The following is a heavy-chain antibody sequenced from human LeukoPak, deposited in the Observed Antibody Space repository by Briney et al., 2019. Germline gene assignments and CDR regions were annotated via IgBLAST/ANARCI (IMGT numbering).Heavy chain of an antibody. V-gene: IGHV4-59*01. CDR2: IYYSGST. D-gene: IGHD3-3*01. J-gene: IGHJ6*02. CDR1: GGSISSYY. CDR3: ARSVAGNTIFGVVISMDV. Sequence: SETLSLTCTVSGGSISSYYWSWIRQPPGKGLEWIGYIYYSGSTNYNPSLKSRVTISVDTSKNQFSLKLSSVTAADMAVYYCARSVAGNTIFGVVISMDVWGQGTTVTVSS.